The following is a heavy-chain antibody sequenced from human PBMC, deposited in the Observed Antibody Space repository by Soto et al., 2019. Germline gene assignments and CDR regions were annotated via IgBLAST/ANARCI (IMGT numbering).Heavy chain of an antibody. CDR2: ISGSGGET. CDR1: GFTFTSYA. D-gene: IGHD3-3*01. V-gene: IGHV3-23*01. Sequence: GGALRLSCSASGFTFTSYAMSWVRQALGKGLEWVSGISGSGGETKSADSVKGRFTISRDNFKTMLYLQMNSLRAEYTAVYYCAKHDFWTLYNPGLDSWGQGTLVTVSP. CDR3: AKHDFWTLYNPGLDS. J-gene: IGHJ4*02.